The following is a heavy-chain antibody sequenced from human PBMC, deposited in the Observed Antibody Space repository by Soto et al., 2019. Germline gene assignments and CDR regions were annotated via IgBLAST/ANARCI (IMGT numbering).Heavy chain of an antibody. CDR2: INHSGTT. CDR1: GGSFSGYL. Sequence: LSLTVAVYGGSFSGYLWSWIRQPPGKGLEWIGEINHSGTTNYNTSLKSRVTLSVEKSKNQISLKVTSVTAADTAVYYCAREEVAQWFTKGYYGMDVWGQGTTVPVSS. J-gene: IGHJ6*02. CDR3: AREEVAQWFTKGYYGMDV. D-gene: IGHD2-8*01. V-gene: IGHV4-34*01.